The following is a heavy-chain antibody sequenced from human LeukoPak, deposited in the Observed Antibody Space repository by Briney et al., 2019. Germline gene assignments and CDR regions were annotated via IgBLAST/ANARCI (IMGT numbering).Heavy chain of an antibody. J-gene: IGHJ4*02. Sequence: PGRSLRLSCAASGFTFDDYAMHWVRQAPGKGLEWVSAISWNSGSIDYADSVKGRFTISRDNAKNSLYLQMNSLRAEDTALYYCAKGNGYNYDYWGQGTLVTVSS. D-gene: IGHD5-24*01. CDR3: AKGNGYNYDY. CDR1: GFTFDDYA. CDR2: ISWNSGSI. V-gene: IGHV3-9*01.